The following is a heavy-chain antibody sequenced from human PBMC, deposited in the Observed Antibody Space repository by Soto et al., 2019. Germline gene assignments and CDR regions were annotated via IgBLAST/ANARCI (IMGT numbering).Heavy chain of an antibody. D-gene: IGHD3-22*01. Sequence: QVQLVQSGAEVKKPGSSVKVSCRASGGTFSNYAINWVRQAPGQGLEWMGGIIPIFGTADYAQNFQGRVTITADESTNTAYMELSRLRSEDTAVYFCFRPYHDDSGRSAFDIWGQGTMVTVSS. J-gene: IGHJ3*02. V-gene: IGHV1-69*01. CDR3: FRPYHDDSGRSAFDI. CDR1: GGTFSNYA. CDR2: IIPIFGTA.